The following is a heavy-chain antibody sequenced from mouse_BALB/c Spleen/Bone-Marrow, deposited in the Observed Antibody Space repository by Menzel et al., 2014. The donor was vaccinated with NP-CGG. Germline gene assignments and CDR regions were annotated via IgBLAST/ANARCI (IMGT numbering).Heavy chain of an antibody. CDR3: TRDLYDGYSYYAMDY. J-gene: IGHJ4*01. CDR1: GFTFSSYT. Sequence: EVNVVVSGGGLVKPGGSLKLSCAASGFTFSSYTMSWVRQTPEKRLEWVATISSVGIYTYYPDSVKGRFTISRDNAKNTLYLQMSSLKSEDTAMYYCTRDLYDGYSYYAMDYWGQGTSVTVSS. V-gene: IGHV5-6-4*01. D-gene: IGHD2-3*01. CDR2: ISSVGIYT.